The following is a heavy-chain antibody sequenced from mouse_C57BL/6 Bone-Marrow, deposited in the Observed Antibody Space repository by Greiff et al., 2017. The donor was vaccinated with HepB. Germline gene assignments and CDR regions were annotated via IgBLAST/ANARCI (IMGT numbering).Heavy chain of an antibody. CDR3: ARQAWFAY. CDR2: ISDGGSYT. CDR1: GFTFSSYA. J-gene: IGHJ3*01. V-gene: IGHV5-4*01. Sequence: EVQLVESGGGLVKPGGSLKLSCAASGFTFSSYAMSWVRQTPEKWLEWVATISDGGSYTYYPDNVKGRFTISRDNAKNNLYLQLSHLKSEDTAMYYCARQAWFAYWGQGTLVTVSA.